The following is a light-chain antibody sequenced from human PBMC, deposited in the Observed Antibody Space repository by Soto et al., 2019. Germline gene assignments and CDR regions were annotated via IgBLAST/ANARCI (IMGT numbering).Light chain of an antibody. Sequence: QSVLTQPASVSGSPGQRVTISCTGTSSNIGACYAVSWFQQLPGIAPKLLIFGNNNRPSGVPNRFSGSKSGTSASLTITGLQAVHAGDYYCHYCDTGASDVYVFGTGTKVTVL. CDR2: GNN. J-gene: IGLJ1*01. V-gene: IGLV1-40*01. CDR1: SSNIGACYA. CDR3: HYCDTGASDVYV.